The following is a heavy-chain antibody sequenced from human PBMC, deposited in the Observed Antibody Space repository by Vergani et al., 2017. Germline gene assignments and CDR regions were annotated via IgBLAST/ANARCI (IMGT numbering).Heavy chain of an antibody. CDR3: ARVAYDSTHFDY. CDR2: IYSGGST. J-gene: IGHJ4*02. CDR1: GFTFSSYS. Sequence: EVQLVESGGGLVQPGGSLRLSCAASGFTFSSYSMNWVRQAPGKGLEWVSVIYSGGSTYYADSVKGRFTISRDNSKNTLYLQMNSLRAEDTAVYYCARVAYDSTHFDYWGQGTLVTVSS. D-gene: IGHD3-22*01. V-gene: IGHV3-66*01.